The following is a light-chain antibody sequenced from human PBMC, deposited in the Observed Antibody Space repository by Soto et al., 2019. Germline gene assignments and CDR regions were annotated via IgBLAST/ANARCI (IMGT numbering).Light chain of an antibody. J-gene: IGLJ3*02. CDR1: NSNIGAGYD. Sequence: QSVLTQPPSVSGAQGQRVTISCTGYNSNIGAGYDVHWYQQLPGTAPKLLIYGNSNRPSGVPDRFSASKSGTSASLAITGLQAEDEADYYCQSYDSSLSGWVFGGGTKVTVL. CDR2: GNS. V-gene: IGLV1-40*01. CDR3: QSYDSSLSGWV.